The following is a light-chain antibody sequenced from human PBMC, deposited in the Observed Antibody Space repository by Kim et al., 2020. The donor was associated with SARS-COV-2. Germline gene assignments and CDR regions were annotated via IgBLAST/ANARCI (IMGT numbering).Light chain of an antibody. CDR2: GCY. J-gene: IGLJ3*02. V-gene: IGLV1-44*01. CDR1: NK. CDR3: ATWDDTVSNWV. Sequence: NKVNWYPQFPGTAPKPPIFGCYQRPPGVPNRFSGSKSGTSASLAITGLLSEDEAHYYCATWDDTVSNWVFGGGTQLTVL.